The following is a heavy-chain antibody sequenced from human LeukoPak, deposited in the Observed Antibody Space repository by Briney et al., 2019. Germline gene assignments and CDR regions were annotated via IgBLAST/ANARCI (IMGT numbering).Heavy chain of an antibody. J-gene: IGHJ6*03. CDR1: GSTFSGSA. D-gene: IGHD5-18*01. CDR3: TREKEAYNFGLAYYYYYMDV. V-gene: IGHV3-73*01. CDR2: IGSGAKSYAT. Sequence: GGSLRLSCAASGSTFSGSAMHWVRQAPGKGLEWVGQIGSGAKSYATAYAASVKGRFAISRDDSKNTAYLQMNSLQTEDTAVYYCTREKEAYNFGLAYYYYYMDVWGKGTTVTVSS.